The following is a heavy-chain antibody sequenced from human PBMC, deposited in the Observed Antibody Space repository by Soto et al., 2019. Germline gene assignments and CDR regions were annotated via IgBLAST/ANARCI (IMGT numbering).Heavy chain of an antibody. J-gene: IGHJ3*02. CDR1: GGSISSGDYY. Sequence: SETLSLTCTVSGGSISSGDYYWSWIRQPPGKGLEWIGYIYYSGSTYYNPSLESRVTISVDTSKNQFSLKLSSVTAADTAVYYCARGGVVVAAPGAFDIWGQGTMVTVSS. V-gene: IGHV4-30-4*01. D-gene: IGHD2-15*01. CDR3: ARGGVVVAAPGAFDI. CDR2: IYYSGST.